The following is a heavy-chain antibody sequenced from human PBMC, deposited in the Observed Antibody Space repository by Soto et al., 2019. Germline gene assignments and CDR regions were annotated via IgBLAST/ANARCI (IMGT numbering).Heavy chain of an antibody. J-gene: IGHJ4*02. V-gene: IGHV4-31*03. Sequence: QVQLQESGPGLVKPSQTLSLTCTVSGGSISSGGYYWSWIRQHPGKGLEWIGYIYYSGSTYYNPSLNSRVTISVDTSKNQFSLKLSSVTAADTAVYYCARGVAMIVVHIDNWGQGTLVTVSS. D-gene: IGHD3-22*01. CDR2: IYYSGST. CDR1: GGSISSGGYY. CDR3: ARGVAMIVVHIDN.